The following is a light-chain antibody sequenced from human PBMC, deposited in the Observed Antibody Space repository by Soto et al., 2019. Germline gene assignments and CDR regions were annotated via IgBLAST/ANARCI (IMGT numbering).Light chain of an antibody. V-gene: IGLV2-14*02. CDR1: GSDVGNYNL. J-gene: IGLJ1*01. Sequence: QSALTQPASVSGSLGQSITISCSGSGSDVGNYNLVSWYQQQPGKAPKLILYEVTNRPSGVSNRFSGSKSGNTASLTISGLQAEDEANYYCNSYTTLSNRVFGTGTKLTVL. CDR3: NSYTTLSNRV. CDR2: EVT.